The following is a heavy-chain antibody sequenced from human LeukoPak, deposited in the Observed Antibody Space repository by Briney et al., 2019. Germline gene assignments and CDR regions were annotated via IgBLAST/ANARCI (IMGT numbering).Heavy chain of an antibody. CDR3: ARVQLAVAGTLDY. CDR1: GFTFSIYT. CDR2: VSGSTGTT. V-gene: IGHV3-23*01. D-gene: IGHD6-19*01. Sequence: GGSLRLSCAASGFTFSIYTMNWVRQAPGKGLEWVSAVSGSTGTTYYADSVKGRFTISRDNSKNTLYLQMNSLRAEDTAVYYCARVQLAVAGTLDYWGQGTLVTVSS. J-gene: IGHJ4*02.